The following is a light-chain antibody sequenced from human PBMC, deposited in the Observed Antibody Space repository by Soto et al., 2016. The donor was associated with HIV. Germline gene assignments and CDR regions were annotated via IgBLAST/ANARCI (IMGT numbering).Light chain of an antibody. CDR3: QQYNTFSQRI. Sequence: DIQMTQSPSSVSASVGDRVTITCRASQAINSRLAWYQQKPGKAPEVLITATYTLQAGVPSRFSGSASGGTGTDFTLTIDSLQPEDFATYYCQQYNTFSQRIFGLGTKVEI. CDR2: ATY. J-gene: IGKJ1*01. V-gene: IGKV1-12*01. CDR1: QAINSR.